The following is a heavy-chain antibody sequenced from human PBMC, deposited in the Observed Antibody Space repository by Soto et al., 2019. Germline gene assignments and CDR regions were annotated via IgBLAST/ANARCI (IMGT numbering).Heavy chain of an antibody. CDR3: ARVPKGRERELDY. D-gene: IGHD1-26*01. CDR2: ISSNGGST. CDR1: GFTFSSYA. Sequence: EVQLVESGGGLVQPGGSLRLSCAASGFTFSSYAMHWVRQAPGKGLEYVSAISSNGGSTYYANSVKGRFTISRDNSKNTLYLQMGSLRAEDIAVYYCARVPKGRERELDYWGQGTLVTVSS. V-gene: IGHV3-64*01. J-gene: IGHJ4*02.